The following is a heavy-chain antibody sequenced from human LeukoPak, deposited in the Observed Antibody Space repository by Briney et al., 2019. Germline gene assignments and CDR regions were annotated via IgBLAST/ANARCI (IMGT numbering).Heavy chain of an antibody. V-gene: IGHV3-21*01. CDR2: ISSSSSYI. CDR1: GFTFSSYS. CDR3: ARDYSGDTASYFDY. J-gene: IGHJ4*02. D-gene: IGHD5-18*01. Sequence: PGGSLRLSCAASGFTFSSYSMNWVRQAPGKGLEWVSSISSSSSYIYYADSVKGRFTISRDNAKNSLYLQMNSLRAEDTAVYYCARDYSGDTASYFDYWGQGTLVTVSS.